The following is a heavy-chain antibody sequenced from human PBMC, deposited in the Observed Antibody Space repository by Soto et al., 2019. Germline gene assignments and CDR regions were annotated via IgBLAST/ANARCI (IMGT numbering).Heavy chain of an antibody. D-gene: IGHD6-13*01. CDR3: AIEGYSSRWYVIDY. Sequence: SKSLSLTCAISGDSVSSNSAAWNWIRQSPSRGLEWLGRTYYRSKWYNDYAVSVKSRITINPDTSKNQFSLQLNSVTPEDTAVYYCAIEGYSSRWYVIDYWGQGTLVTVSS. V-gene: IGHV6-1*01. CDR2: TYYRSKWYN. CDR1: GDSVSSNSAA. J-gene: IGHJ4*02.